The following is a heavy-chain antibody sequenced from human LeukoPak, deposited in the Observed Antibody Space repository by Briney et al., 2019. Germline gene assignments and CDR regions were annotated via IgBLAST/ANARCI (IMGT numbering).Heavy chain of an antibody. CDR3: ARDQYYSDSSGYPYDI. J-gene: IGHJ3*02. D-gene: IGHD3-22*01. Sequence: GGSLRLSCAASGFTFSNYWMSWVRQAPGKGLEWVANIKEEGSEKNYVDSVKGRFTISRDNAKNSLYLQMNSLRAEDTAVYYCARDQYYSDSSGYPYDIWGQGTMVTVSS. V-gene: IGHV3-7*01. CDR1: GFTFSNYW. CDR2: IKEEGSEK.